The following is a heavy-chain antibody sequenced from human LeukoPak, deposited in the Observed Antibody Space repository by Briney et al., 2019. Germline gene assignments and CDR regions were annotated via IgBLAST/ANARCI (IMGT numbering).Heavy chain of an antibody. CDR1: GGSISSSSYF. CDR2: IYYTGST. CDR3: VTMFYSSGRCQWFDP. V-gene: IGHV4-39*01. J-gene: IGHJ5*02. D-gene: IGHD6-19*01. Sequence: SETLSLTCTVSGGSISSSSYFWGWIRQPPGKGLEWIGSIYYTGSTYHNPSLKSRVTISVDTSKNQFFLKLGSVTAADTAVYYCVTMFYSSGRCQWFDPWGQGTLVTVSS.